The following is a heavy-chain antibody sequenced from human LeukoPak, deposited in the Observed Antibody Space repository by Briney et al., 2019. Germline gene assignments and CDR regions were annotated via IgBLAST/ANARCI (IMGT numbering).Heavy chain of an antibody. D-gene: IGHD3-10*01. Sequence: PSETLSLTCTVSGGSITTDNYYWDWIRQSPGRGPEWIGSLYYGGSTNYNPSLKSRVTISVDTSKNQFSLKLSSVTAADTAVYYCARTPQQGLLWFGELLYRREFDYWGQGTLVTVSS. J-gene: IGHJ4*02. CDR3: ARTPQQGLLWFGELLYRREFDY. CDR2: LYYGGST. CDR1: GGSITTDNYY. V-gene: IGHV4-39*07.